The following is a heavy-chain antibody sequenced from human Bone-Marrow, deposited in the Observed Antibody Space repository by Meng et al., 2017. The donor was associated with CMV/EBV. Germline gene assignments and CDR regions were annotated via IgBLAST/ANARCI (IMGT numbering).Heavy chain of an antibody. CDR1: GFTFSSYE. J-gene: IGHJ6*02. Sequence: GESLKISCAASGFTFSSYEMNWVRQAPGKGLEWVSYISSSGSTIYYADSVKGRFTISKDNAKNSLYLQMNSLRAEDTAVYYCARDREFMKGFLEWLPVYYGMDVWGQGTTVTVSS. CDR2: ISSSGSTI. CDR3: ARDREFMKGFLEWLPVYYGMDV. D-gene: IGHD3-3*01. V-gene: IGHV3-48*03.